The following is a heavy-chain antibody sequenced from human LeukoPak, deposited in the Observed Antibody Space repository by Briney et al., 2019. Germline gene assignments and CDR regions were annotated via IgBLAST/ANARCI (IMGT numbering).Heavy chain of an antibody. CDR1: GFTFSSYG. V-gene: IGHV3-30*03. CDR3: ARRGFSGAQLAYYYYGMDV. Sequence: GRSLRLSCAASGFTFSSYGMHWVRQAPGKGLEWVAVISYDGSNKYYADSVKGRFTISRDNAKNSLYLQMNSLRAEDTAVYYCARRGFSGAQLAYYYYGMDVWGQGTTVTVSS. D-gene: IGHD6-6*01. CDR2: ISYDGSNK. J-gene: IGHJ6*02.